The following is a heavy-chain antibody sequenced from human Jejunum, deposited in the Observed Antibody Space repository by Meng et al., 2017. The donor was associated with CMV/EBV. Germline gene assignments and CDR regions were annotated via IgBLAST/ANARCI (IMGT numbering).Heavy chain of an antibody. V-gene: IGHV3-49*04. CDR2: IRSKAYGGTT. D-gene: IGHD6-19*01. CDR3: TRYRSGWSLADP. J-gene: IGHJ5*02. Sequence: SGFSVDDFAMHWVRQAPGKGLEWVGFIRSKAYGGTTEYAASVKGRFTISRDDSKSIAYLQMNSLKTEDTAVYYCTRYRSGWSLADPWGQGTLVTVSS. CDR1: GFSVDDFA.